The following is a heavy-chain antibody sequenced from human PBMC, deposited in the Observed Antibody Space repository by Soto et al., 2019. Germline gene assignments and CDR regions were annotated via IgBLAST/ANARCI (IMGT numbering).Heavy chain of an antibody. V-gene: IGHV3-23*01. CDR2: ISASGSNR. CDR1: GFTFNNYG. CDR3: AKGYSTGWYDFDS. Sequence: GGSLRLSCAASGFTFNNYGMSWVRQAPGKGLEWVSFISASGSNRYYADSVKGRFTISRDNSENTLYLEMNSLRAEDTAVFYCAKGYSTGWYDFDSWGQGTMVTVSS. D-gene: IGHD2-8*02. J-gene: IGHJ4*02.